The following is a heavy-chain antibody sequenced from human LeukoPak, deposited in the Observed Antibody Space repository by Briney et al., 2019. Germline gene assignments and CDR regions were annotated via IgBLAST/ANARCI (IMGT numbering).Heavy chain of an antibody. Sequence: PGGSLRVSFLASGFTFISYLMHWVGPAPGRGRDGVSYISRSGSTKYYADSVKARFTISRDNAKNSLYLQMNSLRAEDTAVYYGASGGGTYCRSTSCYGGEYFQHWGQGTMVTVSS. CDR2: ISRSGSTK. D-gene: IGHD2-2*01. J-gene: IGHJ1*01. CDR1: GFTFISYL. CDR3: ASGGGTYCRSTSCYGGEYFQH. V-gene: IGHV3-48*04.